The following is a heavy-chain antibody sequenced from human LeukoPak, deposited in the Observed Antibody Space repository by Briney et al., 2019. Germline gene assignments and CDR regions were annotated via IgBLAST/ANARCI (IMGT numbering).Heavy chain of an antibody. D-gene: IGHD5-12*01. CDR3: ARGIYSGYHYFDY. Sequence: PGGSLRLSCAASGFTFSSYWMHWVRQAPGKGLVWVSRINSDGNSISYADSVKGRFTITRDNSKNTLYLQMNSLRAEDTAVYYCARGIYSGYHYFDYWGQGTLVTVSS. CDR1: GFTFSSYW. CDR2: INSDGNSI. V-gene: IGHV3-74*01. J-gene: IGHJ4*02.